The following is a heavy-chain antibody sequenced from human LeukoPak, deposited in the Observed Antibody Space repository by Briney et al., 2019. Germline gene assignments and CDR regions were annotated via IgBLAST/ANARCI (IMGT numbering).Heavy chain of an antibody. Sequence: EASVKVSCKASGYTFTGYYMHWVRQAPGQGLEWMGWINPNSGGTNYAQKFQGRVTMTRDTSISTAYMELSRLRSDDTAVYYCAGAFGYCSGGSCYGLDYWGQGTLVTVSS. CDR1: GYTFTGYY. D-gene: IGHD2-15*01. CDR3: AGAFGYCSGGSCYGLDY. J-gene: IGHJ4*02. V-gene: IGHV1-2*02. CDR2: INPNSGGT.